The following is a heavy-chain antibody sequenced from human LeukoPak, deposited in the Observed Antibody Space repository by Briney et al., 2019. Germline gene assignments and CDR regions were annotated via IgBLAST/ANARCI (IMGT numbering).Heavy chain of an antibody. V-gene: IGHV4-34*01. Sequence: SETLSLTCAVYGGSFSGYYWSWIRQPPGKGLEWIGEINHSGSTNYNPSLKSRVTISVDTSKNQFSLKLSSVTAADTAVYYCARGVVVVPAANSPYYFDYWGQGILVTVSS. CDR1: GGSFSGYY. CDR2: INHSGST. D-gene: IGHD2-2*01. J-gene: IGHJ4*02. CDR3: ARGVVVVPAANSPYYFDY.